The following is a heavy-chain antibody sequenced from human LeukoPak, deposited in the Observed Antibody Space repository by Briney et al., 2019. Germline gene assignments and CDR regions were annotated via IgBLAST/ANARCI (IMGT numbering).Heavy chain of an antibody. J-gene: IGHJ5*02. V-gene: IGHV1-69*02. Sequence: ASGKVSCKASGCTFSSYTISWVRQAPGQGLEWMGRIIPILGIANYAQKFQGRVTITADKSTSTAYMELSSLRSEDTAVYYCARGGRYCSSTSCLGFWFYPWVQGTLVTVSS. CDR1: GCTFSSYT. D-gene: IGHD2-2*01. CDR3: ARGGRYCSSTSCLGFWFYP. CDR2: IIPILGIA.